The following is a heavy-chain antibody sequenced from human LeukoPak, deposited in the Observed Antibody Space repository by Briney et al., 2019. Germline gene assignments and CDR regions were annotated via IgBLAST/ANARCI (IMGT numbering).Heavy chain of an antibody. Sequence: ASVTVSCTASGYTFTSNYIHWVRQAPGQGLEWMGMIYPRDGSTSYAQKFQGRVTVTRDTSTSTVHMELSGLRSEDTAVYYCAREDNDDYYYYGMDVWGQGTAVTVSS. CDR3: AREDNDDYYYYGMDV. D-gene: IGHD1-1*01. CDR2: IYPRDGST. V-gene: IGHV1-46*01. J-gene: IGHJ6*02. CDR1: GYTFTSNY.